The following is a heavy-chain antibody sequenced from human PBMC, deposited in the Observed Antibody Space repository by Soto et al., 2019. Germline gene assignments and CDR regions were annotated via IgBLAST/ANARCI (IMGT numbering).Heavy chain of an antibody. D-gene: IGHD2-21*02. V-gene: IGHV3-9*01. CDR3: AKAVMRFPLGDNYYGMDV. CDR1: VFTFDDYA. J-gene: IGHJ6*02. CDR2: ISWNSGSI. Sequence: SLRLSCASSVFTFDDYAMHCVRQSPGKCLEWVSGISWNSGSIGYADSVKGRFTISRDNAKNSLYLQMNSLRAEDTALYYCAKAVMRFPLGDNYYGMDVWGQATTVTVSS.